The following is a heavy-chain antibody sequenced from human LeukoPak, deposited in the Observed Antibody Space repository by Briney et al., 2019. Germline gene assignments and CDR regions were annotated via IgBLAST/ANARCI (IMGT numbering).Heavy chain of an antibody. V-gene: IGHV3-21*01. CDR3: ARDRREGIVATVDAFDI. CDR2: ISRISNYI. Sequence: GGSLRLSCAASGFPFSTYSMNWVRQAPGKDLEWVSSISRISNYIYADSVKGRFTIPRDNAKNSLYLQMNSLRAEDTAVYYCARDRREGIVATVDAFDIWGQGTMVTVSS. J-gene: IGHJ3*02. D-gene: IGHD5-12*01. CDR1: GFPFSTYS.